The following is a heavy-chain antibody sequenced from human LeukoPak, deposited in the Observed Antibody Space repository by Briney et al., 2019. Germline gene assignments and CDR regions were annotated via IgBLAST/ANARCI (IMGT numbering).Heavy chain of an antibody. V-gene: IGHV4-39*01. D-gene: IGHD6-13*01. CDR2: IYYSGST. J-gene: IGHJ6*02. Sequence: SETLSLTCTVSGGSIGSSSYYWGWIRQPPGRGLEWIVSIYYSGSTYYNPSLKSRITISVDTSKNQFSLKMNSVTAADTAMYYCARHSPGYYYYGMDVWGQGTTVTVSS. CDR3: ARHSPGYYYYGMDV. CDR1: GGSIGSSSYY.